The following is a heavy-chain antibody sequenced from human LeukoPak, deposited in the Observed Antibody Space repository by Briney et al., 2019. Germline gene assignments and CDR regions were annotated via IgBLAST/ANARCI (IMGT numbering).Heavy chain of an antibody. CDR1: GFTFSSYW. D-gene: IGHD3-10*01. CDR2: IKQDGSEK. CDR3: ARDPEYYYGSGSFMDV. J-gene: IGHJ6*03. Sequence: PGGSLRLSCAASGFTFSSYWMSWVRQAPGKGLEWVANIKQDGSEKYYVDSVKGRFTISRDNAKNSLYLQMNSLRAEDTAVYYCARDPEYYYGSGSFMDVWGKGTTVTISS. V-gene: IGHV3-7*01.